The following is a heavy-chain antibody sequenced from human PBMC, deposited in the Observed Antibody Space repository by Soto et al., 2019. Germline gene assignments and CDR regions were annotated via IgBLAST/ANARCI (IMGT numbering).Heavy chain of an antibody. CDR2: VYSSGAT. Sequence: PSETLSLTCTVSGDSVINYYWSWIQQPAGRGLEWIGRVYSSGATNYNPSLNGRVTMSVDTSRNQFSLRLSSVTAADTAIYYCTKGPNWNYYYYGVDVWGQGTAVTVSS. D-gene: IGHD1-20*01. CDR3: TKGPNWNYYYYGVDV. V-gene: IGHV4-4*07. CDR1: GDSVINYY. J-gene: IGHJ6*02.